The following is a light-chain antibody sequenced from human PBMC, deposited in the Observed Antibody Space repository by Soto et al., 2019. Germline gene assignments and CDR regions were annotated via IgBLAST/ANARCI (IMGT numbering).Light chain of an antibody. J-gene: IGKJ4*01. CDR3: LQDYNYPLT. Sequence: AIQMTQSPSSLSASVGDRVTITCRASQDIRNGLGWYQQKPGKAPKVLIYAAFFLQSGVPSRFSGSGSGTDFTLTISSLQPEDFATYYCLQDYNYPLTFGGGTKVEIK. V-gene: IGKV1-6*01. CDR1: QDIRNG. CDR2: AAF.